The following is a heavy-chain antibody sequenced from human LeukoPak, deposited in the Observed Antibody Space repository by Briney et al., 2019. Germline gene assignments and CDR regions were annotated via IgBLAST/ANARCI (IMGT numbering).Heavy chain of an antibody. J-gene: IGHJ4*02. CDR3: ARGSGSSTPMFDY. CDR2: IYSGGST. V-gene: IGHV3-66*01. D-gene: IGHD1-26*01. CDR1: GFTVSSNY. Sequence: GGSLRLSCAASGFTVSSNYMSWVRQAPGKGLEWVSVIYSGGSTYYADSVKGRFTISRDNSKNTLYLQMNSLRAEDTAVYYCARGSGSSTPMFDYWGQGTLVTVSS.